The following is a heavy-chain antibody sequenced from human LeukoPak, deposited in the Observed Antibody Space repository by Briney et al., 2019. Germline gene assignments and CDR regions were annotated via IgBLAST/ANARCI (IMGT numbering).Heavy chain of an antibody. CDR3: ARARSWAFDI. CDR2: IYYSGST. V-gene: IGHV4-39*07. J-gene: IGHJ3*02. CDR1: GGSISSSSYY. Sequence: SETLSLTCTVSGGSISSSSYYWGWIRQPPGKGLEWIGSIYYSGSTYYNPSLKSRVTISVDTSKNQFSLKLSSVTAADTAVYYCARARSWAFDIWGQGTMVTVSS.